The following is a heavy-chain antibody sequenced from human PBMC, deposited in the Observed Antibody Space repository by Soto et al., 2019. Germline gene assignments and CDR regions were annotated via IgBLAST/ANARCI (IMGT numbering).Heavy chain of an antibody. CDR1: GFTFSSYS. CDR2: ISSSSSYI. CDR3: ARDQPGYSDGYGVGY. J-gene: IGHJ4*02. Sequence: EVPLVESGGGLVKPGGSLRLSCAASGFTFSSYSMNWVRQAPGKGLEWVSSISSSSSYIYYAASVKGRFTISRDNAKNSLYRQMNSLRAEDTAVYYCARDQPGYSDGYGVGYWGQGTLVTVSS. V-gene: IGHV3-21*01. D-gene: IGHD5-18*01.